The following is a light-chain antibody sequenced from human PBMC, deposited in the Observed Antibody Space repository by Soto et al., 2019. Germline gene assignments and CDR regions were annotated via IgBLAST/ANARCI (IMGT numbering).Light chain of an antibody. V-gene: IGLV1-40*01. J-gene: IGLJ3*02. CDR2: GNT. CDR3: QSYGSSLSGSWV. CDR1: SSNIGAGFD. Sequence: QSVLTQPPSVSGAPGQRVTISCTGSSSNIGAGFDVHWYQHLPGTAPKLLIYGNTNRPSGVPDRFSASKSGTSASLAITWLQAEDEADYYCQSYGSSLSGSWVFGGGTKVTVL.